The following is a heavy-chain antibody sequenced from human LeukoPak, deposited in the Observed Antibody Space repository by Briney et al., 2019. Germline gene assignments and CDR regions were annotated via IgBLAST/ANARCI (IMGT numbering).Heavy chain of an antibody. Sequence: GESLKISCKGSGYIFTTYWIGWVRQMPGKGLEWMGIIYPSDSDTRYSPSFQGQVTISADKSISTADRSINTAYLQWSSLKASDTAMYYCARRIAGGGVDYWGQGTLVTVSS. CDR3: ARRIAGGGVDY. V-gene: IGHV5-51*01. J-gene: IGHJ4*02. CDR1: GYIFTTYW. D-gene: IGHD6-13*01. CDR2: IYPSDSDT.